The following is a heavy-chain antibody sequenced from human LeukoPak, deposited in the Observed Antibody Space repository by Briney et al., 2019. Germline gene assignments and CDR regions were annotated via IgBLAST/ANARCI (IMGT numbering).Heavy chain of an antibody. CDR2: ISAGGGTK. V-gene: IGHV3-23*01. CDR1: GLTFNIYD. D-gene: IGHD5-24*01. CDR3: AKDQEGYHRPIDY. J-gene: IGHJ4*02. Sequence: GGSLRLSCAASGLTFNIYDMHWVRQAPGKGLEWVSVISAGGGTKDYADSVKGRLSISRDNSKNTLFLQMNSLRAEDSAIYYCAKDQEGYHRPIDYWGQETLVTVPS.